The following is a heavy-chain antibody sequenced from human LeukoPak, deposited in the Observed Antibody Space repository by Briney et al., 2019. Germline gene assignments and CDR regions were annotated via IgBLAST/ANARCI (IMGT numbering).Heavy chain of an antibody. J-gene: IGHJ4*02. CDR3: ARDSCSGGSCYSDY. CDR1: GFTFSSYG. V-gene: IGHV3-33*01. Sequence: GGSLRLSCAASGFTFSSYGMHWVRQAPGKRLEWVAVIWYDGSNKYYADSVKGRFTISRDNSKNTLYLQMNSLRAEDTAVYYCARDSCSGGSCYSDYWGQGTLVTVSS. D-gene: IGHD2-15*01. CDR2: IWYDGSNK.